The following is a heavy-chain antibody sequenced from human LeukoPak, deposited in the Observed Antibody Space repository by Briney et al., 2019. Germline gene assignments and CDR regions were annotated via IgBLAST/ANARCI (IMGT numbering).Heavy chain of an antibody. CDR1: GGSISSYY. J-gene: IGHJ4*02. V-gene: IGHV4-59*08. Sequence: KASETLSLTCTVSGGSISSYYWSWIRQPPGKGLEWIGYIYYSGSTNYNPSLKSRVTISVDTSKNQFSLKLSSVTAADTAVYYCARLRMVRGVIRPTRQYYFDYWGQGTLVTVSS. CDR3: ARLRMVRGVIRPTRQYYFDY. CDR2: IYYSGST. D-gene: IGHD3-10*01.